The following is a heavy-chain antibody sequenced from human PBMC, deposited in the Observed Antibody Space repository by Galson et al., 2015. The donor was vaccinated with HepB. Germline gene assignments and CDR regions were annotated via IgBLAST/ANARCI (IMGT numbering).Heavy chain of an antibody. J-gene: IGHJ3*02. CDR2: IIPILDIA. CDR1: GGTFSNYA. CDR3: GEGNDAFDI. Sequence: SVKVSCKASGGTFSNYAIIWVRQAPGQGLEWIGRIIPILDIANYAQKFQGRVTITADKSTSTTYMKLSGLRSEDTAVYYCGEGNDAFDIWGQGTMVTVSS. V-gene: IGHV1-69*04. D-gene: IGHD1-26*01.